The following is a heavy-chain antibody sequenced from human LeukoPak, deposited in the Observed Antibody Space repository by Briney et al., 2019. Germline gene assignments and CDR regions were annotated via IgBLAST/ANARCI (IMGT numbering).Heavy chain of an antibody. D-gene: IGHD6-19*01. J-gene: IGHJ4*02. CDR2: FDPEDGET. CDR3: ATHPTRYSSGWYDY. CDR1: GYTLTELS. Sequence: ASVKVSCKVSGYTLTELSMHWVRQAPGTGLEWLGVFDPEDGETIYAQKFQGRVTMTEDTSTDTAYMELSSLRSEDTAVYYCATHPTRYSSGWYDYWGQGTLVTVSS. V-gene: IGHV1-24*01.